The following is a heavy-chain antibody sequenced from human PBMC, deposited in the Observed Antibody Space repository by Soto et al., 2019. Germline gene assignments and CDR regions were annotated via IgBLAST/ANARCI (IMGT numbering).Heavy chain of an antibody. V-gene: IGHV4-34*02. Sequence: QVQLQQWGAGLLKPSETLSLTCDVYGGSFGGYFWSWIRQPPGKGLEWIGEINHGGITNYNPSLKWRITISVDTSNNQFSLKLRSVTSADAAVYYCARQGAVTVMFYYHGMDVWGQGTSVTVSS. CDR3: ARQGAVTVMFYYHGMDV. CDR1: GGSFGGYF. J-gene: IGHJ6*02. D-gene: IGHD2-21*02. CDR2: INHGGIT.